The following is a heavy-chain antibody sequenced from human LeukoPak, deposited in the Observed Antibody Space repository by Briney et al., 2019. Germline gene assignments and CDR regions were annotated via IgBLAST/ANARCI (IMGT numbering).Heavy chain of an antibody. Sequence: GGSLKLSCAASGFTFSDSAMHWVRQASGKGLEWVGHIRGKANYYATAYAASVRGRFTISRDDSKNTAYLHMNSLKTEDTAMYYCTTVGYCDGTSCSGFDYWGQGTLVTVSP. D-gene: IGHD2-2*01. CDR3: TTVGYCDGTSCSGFDY. J-gene: IGHJ4*02. V-gene: IGHV3-73*01. CDR2: IRGKANYYAT. CDR1: GFTFSDSA.